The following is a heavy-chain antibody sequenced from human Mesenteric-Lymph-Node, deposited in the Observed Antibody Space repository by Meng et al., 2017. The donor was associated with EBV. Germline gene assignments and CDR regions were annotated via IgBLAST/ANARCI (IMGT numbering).Heavy chain of an antibody. V-gene: IGHV4-39*01. CDR3: ARPRRWLQSEFDF. CDR1: CFHNNRYFL. J-gene: IGHJ4*02. CDR2: IFHSGST. Sequence: RQERGPRTCTAFGARVLPSPGPWCFHNNRYFLLGRIRQPPGKGLEWIGSIFHSGSTYYNPSLKSRVTVSVDTSKNQFSLKLNSVTTADTAMYYCARPRRWLQSEFDFWGPGTLVTVSS. D-gene: IGHD5-24*01.